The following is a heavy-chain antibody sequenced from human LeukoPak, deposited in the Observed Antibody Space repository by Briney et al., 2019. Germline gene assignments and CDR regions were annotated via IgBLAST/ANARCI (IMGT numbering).Heavy chain of an antibody. D-gene: IGHD3-9*01. Sequence: PGGSLRLSCAASGFTFSSYAMSWVRQAPGKGLEWVSAISGSGGSTYYAGSVKGRFTISRDNSKNTLYLQMNSLRAEDTAVYYCAKESSYYDILTGYYSRSFDYWGQGTLVTVSS. V-gene: IGHV3-23*01. J-gene: IGHJ4*02. CDR2: ISGSGGST. CDR1: GFTFSSYA. CDR3: AKESSYYDILTGYYSRSFDY.